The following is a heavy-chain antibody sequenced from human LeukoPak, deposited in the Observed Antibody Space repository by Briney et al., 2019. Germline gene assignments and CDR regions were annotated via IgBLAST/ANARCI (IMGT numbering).Heavy chain of an antibody. V-gene: IGHV4-34*01. CDR2: INHSGKT. CDR1: GGSFSGYY. CDR3: ARQYGCSGGSCYSYYYYYYGMDV. Sequence: SETLSLTCAVYGGSFSGYYWSRIRQPLGKGLEWIGEINHSGKTNYSPSLKSRVTISVDTSKNQFSLNLSSVTAADTAVYYCARQYGCSGGSCYSYYYYYYGMDVWGQGTTVTVSS. J-gene: IGHJ6*02. D-gene: IGHD2-15*01.